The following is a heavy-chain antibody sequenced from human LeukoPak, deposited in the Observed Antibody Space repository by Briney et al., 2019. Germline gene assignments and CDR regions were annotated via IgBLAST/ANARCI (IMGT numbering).Heavy chain of an antibody. CDR3: ARGGFTKFDP. Sequence: PSETLSLTCAVSGDSISSYYWSWIRQPAGKGLELIGRIYTTGSTNYNPSLKSRVTMSVDTSNNQFSLKLSSVTAADTAVYYCARGGFTKFDPWGQGTLVTVSS. CDR2: IYTTGST. J-gene: IGHJ5*02. CDR1: GDSISSYY. D-gene: IGHD3-3*01. V-gene: IGHV4-4*07.